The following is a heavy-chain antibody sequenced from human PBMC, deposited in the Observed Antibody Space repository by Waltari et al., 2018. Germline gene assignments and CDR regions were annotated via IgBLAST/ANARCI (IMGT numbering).Heavy chain of an antibody. CDR2: INPNSGGT. J-gene: IGHJ4*02. CDR1: GYTFTGYY. Sequence: QVQLVQSGAEVKKPGASVKVSCKASGYTFTGYYMHWVRQAPGQGLEWLGWINPNSGGTNYEQKFQGRVTRHRDKSISAAYRELSRLRSDDTAVYYCARYDSHGPYDYWGQGTLVTVSS. CDR3: ARYDSHGPYDY. D-gene: IGHD3-22*01. V-gene: IGHV1-2*02.